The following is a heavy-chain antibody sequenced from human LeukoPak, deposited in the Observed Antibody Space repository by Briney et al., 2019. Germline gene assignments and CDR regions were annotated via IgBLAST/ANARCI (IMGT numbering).Heavy chain of an antibody. J-gene: IGHJ4*02. CDR1: GFTFSSDG. V-gene: IGHV3-33*01. Sequence: PGGSLRLSCAASGFTFSSDGMHWVRQAPGKGLEWVALIWFDGSRDYYGDSVKGRFTISRDTSKNTLHLQMSSLRAEDTAVYFCARGSGITGIQRAIDYWGQGTLVTVSS. CDR3: ARGSGITGIQRAIDY. CDR2: IWFDGSRD. D-gene: IGHD1-20*01.